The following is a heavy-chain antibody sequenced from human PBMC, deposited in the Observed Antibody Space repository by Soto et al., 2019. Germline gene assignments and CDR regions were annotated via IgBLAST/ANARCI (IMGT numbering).Heavy chain of an antibody. Sequence: PGGSLRLSCAASGFTFSSYSMNWVRQAPGKGLEWVSSISSSSSYIYYADSVKGRFTISRDNAKNSLYLQMNSLRAEDTAVYYCAREEGYYGDYDYYYYYGMDVWGQGTTVTVSS. J-gene: IGHJ6*02. V-gene: IGHV3-21*01. CDR3: AREEGYYGDYDYYYYYGMDV. CDR1: GFTFSSYS. CDR2: ISSSSSYI. D-gene: IGHD4-17*01.